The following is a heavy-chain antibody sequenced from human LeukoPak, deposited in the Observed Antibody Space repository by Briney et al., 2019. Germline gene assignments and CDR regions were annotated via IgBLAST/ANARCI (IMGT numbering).Heavy chain of an antibody. J-gene: IGHJ4*02. CDR3: ARGGYCSGGSCFAFDY. CDR2: IYYSGST. V-gene: IGHV4-59*01. Sequence: SETLSLTCTVSGGSISSYYWSWIRQPPGKGLEWIGYIYYSGSTNYNPSLKSRVSISVDTSKNQFSLKLSSVTAADTAVYYCARGGYCSGGSCFAFDYWGQGTLVTVSS. CDR1: GGSISSYY. D-gene: IGHD2-15*01.